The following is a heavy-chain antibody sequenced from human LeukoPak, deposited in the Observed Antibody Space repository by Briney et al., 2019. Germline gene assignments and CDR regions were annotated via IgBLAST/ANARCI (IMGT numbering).Heavy chain of an antibody. Sequence: GGSLRLSCAASGFTFSNYCMHWVRQPPGKGLVWVSQICTDETTIRSADSVKGRFTISRDNAKNTLYLQMSSLRVEDTAVYYCARGLGRTYQLLGVGYYFDYWGQGTLVTVSS. CDR2: ICTDETTI. D-gene: IGHD2-2*01. CDR1: GFTFSNYC. V-gene: IGHV3-74*01. J-gene: IGHJ4*02. CDR3: ARGLGRTYQLLGVGYYFDY.